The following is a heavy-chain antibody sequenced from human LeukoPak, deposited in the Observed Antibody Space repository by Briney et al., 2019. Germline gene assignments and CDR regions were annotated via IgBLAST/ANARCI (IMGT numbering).Heavy chain of an antibody. Sequence: PGRSLRLSCAASGFTFSSYGMHWVRQAPGKGLEWVAVIWYDGSNKYYADSVKGRFTISRDNSKNTLYLQMNSLRAEDTALYYCAKGLSESLLSDFDYWGLGTLVTVSS. CDR3: AKGLSESLLSDFDY. CDR1: GFTFSSYG. V-gene: IGHV3-33*06. CDR2: IWYDGSNK. D-gene: IGHD2/OR15-2a*01. J-gene: IGHJ4*02.